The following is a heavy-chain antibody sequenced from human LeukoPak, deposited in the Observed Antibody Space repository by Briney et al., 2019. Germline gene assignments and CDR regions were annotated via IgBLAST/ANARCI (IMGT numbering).Heavy chain of an antibody. Sequence: GASVKVSCKTSGYNFTDYYVHWVRQAPGQGLEWMGWINSNSGGTNSAQKFQGRVTLTRDTSIRTAYMELSRLTSDDTAVYYCARGGIWFGELWDWYFDLWGRGTLVTVSS. J-gene: IGHJ2*01. CDR2: INSNSGGT. CDR3: ARGGIWFGELWDWYFDL. D-gene: IGHD3-10*01. CDR1: GYNFTDYY. V-gene: IGHV1-2*02.